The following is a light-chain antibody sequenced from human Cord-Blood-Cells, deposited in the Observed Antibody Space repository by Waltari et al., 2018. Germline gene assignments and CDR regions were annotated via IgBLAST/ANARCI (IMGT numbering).Light chain of an antibody. V-gene: IGKV3-11*01. CDR2: DAS. CDR1: QSVSSY. CDR3: QQRSNWPT. Sequence: EIVLTQSPATRSLSPGERATLACRASQSVSSYLAWYQQKPGQAPRLLLYDASNRATGIPARFSGSGSGTDFTLTISSREPEDFAVYYCQQRSNWPTFGGGTKVEIK. J-gene: IGKJ4*01.